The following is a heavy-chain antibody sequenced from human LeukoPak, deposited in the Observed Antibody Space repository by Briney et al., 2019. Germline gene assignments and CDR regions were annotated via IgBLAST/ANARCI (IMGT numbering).Heavy chain of an antibody. CDR3: ASGMTLRFLEWLSS. CDR1: GFTFSSYS. Sequence: GGSLRLSCAASGFTFSSYSMNWVRQAPGKGLEWISSISSSSSYIYYADSVKGRFTISRDNAKNSLYLQMNSLRAEDTAVYYCASGMTLRFLEWLSSWGQGTLVTVSS. D-gene: IGHD3-3*01. J-gene: IGHJ5*02. CDR2: ISSSSSYI. V-gene: IGHV3-21*01.